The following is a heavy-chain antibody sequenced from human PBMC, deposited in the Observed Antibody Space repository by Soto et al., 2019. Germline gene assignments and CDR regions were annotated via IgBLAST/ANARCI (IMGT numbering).Heavy chain of an antibody. J-gene: IGHJ3*02. V-gene: IGHV4-30-4*01. Sequence: SENLSLTCTVSGASISSGVFYWSWIRQTPGKGLEWIGNIYYRGMTNYNPSLKSRPTISQDASRNLFSLNLTSVTAADTAVYFCARAQARNGYGQSFDIWGQGSLVT. CDR1: GASISSGVFY. CDR3: ARAQARNGYGQSFDI. CDR2: IYYRGMT. D-gene: IGHD5-18*01.